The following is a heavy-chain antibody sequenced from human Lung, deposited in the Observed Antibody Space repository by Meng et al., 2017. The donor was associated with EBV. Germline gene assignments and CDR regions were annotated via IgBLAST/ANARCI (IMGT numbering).Heavy chain of an antibody. D-gene: IGHD2/OR15-2a*01. V-gene: IGHV4-34*01. CDR2: INHSGST. CDR3: ARGFLSFVRVFDY. Sequence: QVQLQQWGAGLLKPSGTLSLPCAVYGGSFSGYYWSWIRQPPGKGLEWIGEINHSGSTNYNPSLKSRVTISVDTSKNQFSLKLSSVTAADTAVYYCARGFLSFVRVFDYWGQGTLVTVSS. CDR1: GGSFSGYY. J-gene: IGHJ4*02.